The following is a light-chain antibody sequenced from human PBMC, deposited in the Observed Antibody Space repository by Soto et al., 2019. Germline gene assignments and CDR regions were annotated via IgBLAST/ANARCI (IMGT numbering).Light chain of an antibody. J-gene: IGKJ1*01. Sequence: DIQMTQSPSSLSASVGDRVTITCRASQSIGSDLNWYQQKPGKAPILLIYSASSLQSGVPSRFSGSGSGTDFTLTISSLQPEDFATYYCQQSVSTPRTFGQGTKVEIK. CDR1: QSIGSD. CDR2: SAS. V-gene: IGKV1-39*01. CDR3: QQSVSTPRT.